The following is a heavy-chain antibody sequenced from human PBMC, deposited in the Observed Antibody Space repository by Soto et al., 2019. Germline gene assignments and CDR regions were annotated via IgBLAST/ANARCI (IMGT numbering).Heavy chain of an antibody. CDR3: ARDLRGATVLGFDY. D-gene: IGHD4-17*01. CDR1: GFTFSSYS. Sequence: EVQLVESGGGLVKPGGSLRLSCAASGFTFSSYSMNWVRQAPGKGLEWVSSISSSSSYIYYADSVKGRFTISRDNAKNSLYLQMNSLRAEDTAVYYCARDLRGATVLGFDYWGQGTLVTVSS. V-gene: IGHV3-21*01. J-gene: IGHJ4*02. CDR2: ISSSSSYI.